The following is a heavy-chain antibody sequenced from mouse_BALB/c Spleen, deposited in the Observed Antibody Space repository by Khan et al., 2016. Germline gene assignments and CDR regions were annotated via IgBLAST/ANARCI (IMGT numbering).Heavy chain of an antibody. CDR1: GYSFTRYW. CDR2: IHPSDSES. D-gene: IGHD2-1*01. V-gene: IGHV1-61*01. CDR3: TRSAYGNHPYYAMDY. J-gene: IGHJ4*01. Sequence: QVQLQQPGTELVRPGASVKLSCKASGYSFTRYWMNWVKQRPGQGLEWIGMIHPSDSESRLNQKFKDNATLTVDNSSSIAYMQLSSPTSEDSAVYYCTRSAYGNHPYYAMDYWGQGTSVTVSS.